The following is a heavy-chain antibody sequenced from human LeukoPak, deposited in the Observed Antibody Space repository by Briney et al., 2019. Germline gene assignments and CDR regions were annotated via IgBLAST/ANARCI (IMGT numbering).Heavy chain of an antibody. CDR2: IYYSGST. CDR1: GGSISSYY. D-gene: IGHD2-2*02. CDR3: ARVGCSSTSCSTNYGMDV. V-gene: IGHV4-59*01. J-gene: IGHJ6*02. Sequence: SETLSLTCTVSGGSISSYYWSWIRQPPGKGLEWIGHIYYSGSTNYNPSLKSRVTISVDTSKNQFSLKVSPVTAADTAVYYCARVGCSSTSCSTNYGMDVWGQGTTVTVSS.